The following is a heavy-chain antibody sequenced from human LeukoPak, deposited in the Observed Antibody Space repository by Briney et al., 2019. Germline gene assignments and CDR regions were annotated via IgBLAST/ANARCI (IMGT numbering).Heavy chain of an antibody. CDR2: ISGGDGDT. CDR1: GDTFSVVD. D-gene: IGHD6-19*01. CDR3: VKGGWLDN. V-gene: IGHV3-23*01. J-gene: IGHJ4*02. Sequence: QSGGSLRLSCVASGDTFSVVDLNCGRQAPGKGLEWVSVISGGDGDTYYADSVKGRFTISRDNSKNTLYLQMNSLRAEDTAEYYCVKGGWLDNWGQGTLVTVSS.